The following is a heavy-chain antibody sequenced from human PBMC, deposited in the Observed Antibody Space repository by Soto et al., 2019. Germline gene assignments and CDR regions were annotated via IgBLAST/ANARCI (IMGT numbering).Heavy chain of an antibody. CDR3: ASRGYSSSWYYYYYYGMDV. V-gene: IGHV1-8*01. D-gene: IGHD6-13*01. J-gene: IGHJ6*02. CDR2: MNPNSGNT. Sequence: QVQLVQSGAEVKKPGASVKVSCKASGYTFTSYDINWVRQATGQGLEWMGWMNPNSGNTGYAQKFQGRVTMTRTTPISTDYMELSSMRSEDTAVYYCASRGYSSSWYYYYYYGMDVWGQGTTVTVSS. CDR1: GYTFTSYD.